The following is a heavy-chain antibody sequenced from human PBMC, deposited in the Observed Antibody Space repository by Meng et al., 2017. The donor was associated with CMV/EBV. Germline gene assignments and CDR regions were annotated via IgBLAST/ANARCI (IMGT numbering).Heavy chain of an antibody. CDR3: ARDRILYSSGYQGYFQH. Sequence: ASVKVSCKASGYTFTGYYMHWVRQAPGQGLEWMGWINPNSDGTNYAQKFQGRVTMTRDTSISTAYKELSRLRSDDTAVYYCARDRILYSSGYQGYFQHWGQGTLVTVSS. J-gene: IGHJ1*01. D-gene: IGHD3-22*01. CDR2: INPNSDGT. CDR1: GYTFTGYY. V-gene: IGHV1-2*02.